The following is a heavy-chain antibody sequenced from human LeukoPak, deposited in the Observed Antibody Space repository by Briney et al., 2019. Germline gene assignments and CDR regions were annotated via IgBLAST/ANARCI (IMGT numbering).Heavy chain of an antibody. D-gene: IGHD3-22*01. CDR1: GGSISSGGYY. Sequence: PSVTLSLTCTVSGGSISSGGYYWSWIRQHPGKGLEWIGYIYYSGSTYYNPSLKSRVTISVDTSKNQFSLKLSSVTAADTAVYYCARAGDSSGYYSYVYFQHWGQGTLVTVSS. CDR2: IYYSGST. CDR3: ARAGDSSGYYSYVYFQH. V-gene: IGHV4-31*03. J-gene: IGHJ1*01.